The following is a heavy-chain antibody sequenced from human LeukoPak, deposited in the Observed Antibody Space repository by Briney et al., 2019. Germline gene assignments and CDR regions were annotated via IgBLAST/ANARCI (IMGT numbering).Heavy chain of an antibody. CDR1: GGSISSGSYY. D-gene: IGHD6-13*01. J-gene: IGHJ6*03. Sequence: SETLSLTCTVSGGSISSGSYYWSWIRQPAGKGLEWIGRIYTSGSTNYNPSLKSRVTIPVDTSKNQFSLKLSSVTAADTAAYYCARDRIAAALDYYMDVWGKGTTVTVSS. V-gene: IGHV4-61*02. CDR3: ARDRIAAALDYYMDV. CDR2: IYTSGST.